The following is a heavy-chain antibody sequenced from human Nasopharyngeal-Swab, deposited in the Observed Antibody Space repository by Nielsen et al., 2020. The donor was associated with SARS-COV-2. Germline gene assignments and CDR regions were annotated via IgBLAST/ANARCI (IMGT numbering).Heavy chain of an antibody. CDR1: GGSFSGYY. J-gene: IGHJ2*01. CDR2: INHSGST. CDR3: ARASAGYFDL. V-gene: IGHV4-34*01. Sequence: SETLSLTCAVYGGSFSGYYWSWIRQPPGKGPEWIGEINHSGSTNYNPSLKSRVTISVDTSKNQFSLKLSSVTAADTAVYYCARASAGYFDLWGRGTLVTVSS.